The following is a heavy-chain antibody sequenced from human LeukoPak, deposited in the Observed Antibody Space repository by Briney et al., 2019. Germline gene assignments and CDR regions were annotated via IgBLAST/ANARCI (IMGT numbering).Heavy chain of an antibody. V-gene: IGHV4-4*07. J-gene: IGHJ3*02. Sequence: SETLSLTCTVPGGSISSYYWSWIRQPAGKGLEWIGRMYTSGSTNYNPSLTSRVTMSVDTSKNQFSLKMTSVTAADTAVFYCARDRCNSTTCASRGAFDIWGQGTMVTVSS. CDR3: ARDRCNSTTCASRGAFDI. CDR1: GGSISSYY. CDR2: MYTSGST. D-gene: IGHD2-2*01.